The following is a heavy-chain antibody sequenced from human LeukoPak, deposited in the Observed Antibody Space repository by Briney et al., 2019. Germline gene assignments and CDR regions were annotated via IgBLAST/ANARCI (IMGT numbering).Heavy chain of an antibody. J-gene: IGHJ1*01. V-gene: IGHV1-69*13. CDR1: GGTFSSYA. CDR3: ARPLSRGVLYFQH. D-gene: IGHD3-10*01. Sequence: ASVKVSCKASGGTFSSYAISWVRQAPGQGLEWMGGIIPIFGTANYAQKFQGRVTITADESTSTAYMELSSLRSEDTAVYYCARPLSRGVLYFQHWGQGTLVTVSS. CDR2: IIPIFGTA.